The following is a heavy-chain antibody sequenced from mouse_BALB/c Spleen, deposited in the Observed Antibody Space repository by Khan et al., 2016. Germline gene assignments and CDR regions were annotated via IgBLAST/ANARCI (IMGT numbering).Heavy chain of an antibody. D-gene: IGHD2-4*01. Sequence: QIQLVQSGPELKKPGETVKISCKASGYSFTNYGMNWVKPASGNGLKWIGWIDTNTVEPTYAEEFKGRFAFYLASSAITAHLQINKLKNDDTATDYCAKWRYDYAWFGYWGQGTLVTVSA. J-gene: IGHJ3*01. CDR2: IDTNTVEP. CDR3: AKWRYDYAWFGY. V-gene: IGHV9-3*02. CDR1: GYSFTNYG.